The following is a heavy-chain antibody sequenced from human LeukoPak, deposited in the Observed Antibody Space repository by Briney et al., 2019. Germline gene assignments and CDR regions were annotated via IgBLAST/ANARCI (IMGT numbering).Heavy chain of an antibody. V-gene: IGHV1-69*01. J-gene: IGHJ4*02. CDR3: ARAQTYYDYVWGSYRYTYFDY. CDR1: GATFSSYA. CDR2: IIPIFGTA. D-gene: IGHD3-16*02. Sequence: SVKVSCKASGATFSSYAISWVRQAPGQGLEWMGGIIPIFGTANYAQKFQGRVTITADESTSTAYMELSSLRSEDTAVYYCARAQTYYDYVWGSYRYTYFDYWGQGTLVTVSS.